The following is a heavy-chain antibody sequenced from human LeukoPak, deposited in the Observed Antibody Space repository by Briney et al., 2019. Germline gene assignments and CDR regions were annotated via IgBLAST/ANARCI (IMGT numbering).Heavy chain of an antibody. CDR1: GYTLTELS. Sequence: ASVKVSCKVSGYTLTELSMHWVRQAPGKGLEWMGGFDPEDGETIYAQKFQGRVTMTEDTSTDTAYMELSSLRSEDTAVYYCARDNTDLVASDYWGQGTLVTVSS. CDR3: ARDNTDLVASDY. D-gene: IGHD5-18*01. J-gene: IGHJ4*02. V-gene: IGHV1-24*01. CDR2: FDPEDGET.